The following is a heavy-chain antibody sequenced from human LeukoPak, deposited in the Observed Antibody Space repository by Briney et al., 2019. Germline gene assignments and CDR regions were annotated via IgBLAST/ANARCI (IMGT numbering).Heavy chain of an antibody. Sequence: GGSLRLSCAASGFTFSSYGMHWVRQAPGKGLEWVAVIWYDGSNKYYADSVKGRFTISRDNSKNTLYLQMNSLRAEDTAVYYCARDLIAMDRFYCYYGMDVWGQGTTVTVS. J-gene: IGHJ6*02. V-gene: IGHV3-33*01. D-gene: IGHD5-18*01. CDR2: IWYDGSNK. CDR3: ARDLIAMDRFYCYYGMDV. CDR1: GFTFSSYG.